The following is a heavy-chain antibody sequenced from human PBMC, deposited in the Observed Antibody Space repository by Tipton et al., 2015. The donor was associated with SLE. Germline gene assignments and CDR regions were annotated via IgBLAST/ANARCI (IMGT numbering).Heavy chain of an antibody. Sequence: TLSLTCAVSGGSISSGGYSWSWIRQPPGKGLEWIGYIYHSGSTYYNPSLKSRVTISVDTSKNQFSLKLSSVTAADTAVYYCARAPCSSTSCYTGSYFDYWGQGTLVTVSS. CDR2: IYHSGST. CDR1: GGSISSGGYS. D-gene: IGHD2-2*02. J-gene: IGHJ4*02. V-gene: IGHV4-30-2*01. CDR3: ARAPCSSTSCYTGSYFDY.